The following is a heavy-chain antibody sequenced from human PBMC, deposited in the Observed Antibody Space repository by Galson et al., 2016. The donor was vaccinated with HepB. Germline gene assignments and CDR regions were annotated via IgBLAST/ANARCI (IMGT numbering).Heavy chain of an antibody. J-gene: IGHJ6*03. Sequence: SVKVSCKASGYTFTNYYMHWVRQAPGQGLEWMGIINPSGGSPSYARKFQGRLTMTRDTSTSTVYMERSSLRSEDTAVYYCARVQKGVVVTWFYYCVDVWGKGTTVTVSS. V-gene: IGHV1-46*01. D-gene: IGHD2-21*02. CDR2: INPSGGSP. CDR1: GYTFTNYY. CDR3: ARVQKGVVVTWFYYCVDV.